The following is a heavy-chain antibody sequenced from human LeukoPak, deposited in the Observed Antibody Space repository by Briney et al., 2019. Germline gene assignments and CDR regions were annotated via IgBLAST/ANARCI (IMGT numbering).Heavy chain of an antibody. CDR2: INPNSGGT. Sequence: ASVTVSCKASGYTFTGYYMHWVRQAPGQGLEWMGWINPNSGGTSYAQKFQGRATMTRDTSISTAYMELSRLISDDTAVYYCARGRENTLLTGYYDWFGPWGQGTLVTVSS. J-gene: IGHJ5*02. CDR1: GYTFTGYY. V-gene: IGHV1-2*02. D-gene: IGHD3-9*01. CDR3: ARGRENTLLTGYYDWFGP.